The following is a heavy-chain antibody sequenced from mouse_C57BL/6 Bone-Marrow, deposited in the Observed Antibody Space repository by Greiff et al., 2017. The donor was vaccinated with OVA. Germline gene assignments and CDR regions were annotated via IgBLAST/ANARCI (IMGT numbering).Heavy chain of an antibody. CDR2: IDPENGDT. CDR3: TTYYVYCAVYY. J-gene: IGHJ4*01. Sequence: VQLQQSGAELVRPGASVKLSCTASGFNINDDYMHWVKQRPEQGLEWIGCIDPENGDTEYASKFQGKATITADTSSNTAYMQLSSLTSEDTAVYYCTTYYVYCAVYYWGQVASVTVSS. CDR1: GFNINDDY. D-gene: IGHD1-1*01. V-gene: IGHV14-4*01.